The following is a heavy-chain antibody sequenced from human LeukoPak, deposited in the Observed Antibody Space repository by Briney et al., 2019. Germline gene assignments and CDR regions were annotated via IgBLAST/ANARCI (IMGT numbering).Heavy chain of an antibody. Sequence: SESLSLTCAVYGGSFSGYYWSWIRQPPGKGLEWIGEINHSGSTNYNPSLKSRVTISVDTSKNQFSLKLSSVTAADTAVYYCARVPPRGWGWFDPWGQGTLVTVSS. D-gene: IGHD3-16*01. J-gene: IGHJ5*02. CDR1: GGSFSGYY. CDR2: INHSGST. CDR3: ARVPPRGWGWFDP. V-gene: IGHV4-34*01.